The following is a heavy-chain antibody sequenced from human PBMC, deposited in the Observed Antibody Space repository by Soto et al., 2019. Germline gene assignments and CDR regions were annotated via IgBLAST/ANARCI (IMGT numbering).Heavy chain of an antibody. Sequence: GGSLRLSCAASGFTFNNYAINWVRQSPGKGLVWVSGISGSAGSTYYADSVKGRFTITRDNSKSTLYLQMSSLSAEDTAVYYCAKAGGAAGTVDYFDHWGQGTLVTVSS. CDR2: ISGSAGST. D-gene: IGHD6-13*01. J-gene: IGHJ4*02. V-gene: IGHV3-23*01. CDR1: GFTFNNYA. CDR3: AKAGGAAGTVDYFDH.